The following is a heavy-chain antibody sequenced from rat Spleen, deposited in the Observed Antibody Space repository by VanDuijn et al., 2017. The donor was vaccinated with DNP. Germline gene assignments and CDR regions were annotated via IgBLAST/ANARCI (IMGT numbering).Heavy chain of an antibody. CDR2: INYGGHNT. V-gene: IGHV5-20*01. D-gene: IGHD3-1*01. Sequence: EVQLVESGGDLVQPGGSLKLSCIASGFTFSDYYMAWVRQAPTKGLEWVASINYGGHNTFYRASVKGRFTISRDNAKSSLYLQMDSLRSEDTATYYCTTSARAYWGQGTLVTVSS. CDR1: GFTFSDYY. J-gene: IGHJ3*01. CDR3: TTSARAY.